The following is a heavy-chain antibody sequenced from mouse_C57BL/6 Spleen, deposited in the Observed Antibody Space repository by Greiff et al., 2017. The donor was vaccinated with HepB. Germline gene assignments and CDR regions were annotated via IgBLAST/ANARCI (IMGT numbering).Heavy chain of an antibody. CDR2: ISYDGSN. CDR3: ARDYYYGSREAMDY. V-gene: IGHV3-6*01. CDR1: GYSITSGYY. Sequence: EVKLEESGPGLVKPSQSLSLTCSVTGYSITSGYYWNWIRQFPGNKLEWMGYISYDGSNNYNPSLKNRISITRDTSKNQFFLKLNSVTTEDTATYYCARDYYYGSREAMDYWGQGTSVTVSS. D-gene: IGHD1-1*01. J-gene: IGHJ4*01.